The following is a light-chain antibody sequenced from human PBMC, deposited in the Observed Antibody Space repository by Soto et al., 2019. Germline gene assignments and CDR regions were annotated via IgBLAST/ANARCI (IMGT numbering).Light chain of an antibody. V-gene: IGLV2-14*03. Sequence: QSALTQPASVSGSPGQSITISCTGTSSDVGGYNYVSWYQHHPGKAPKLMIYDVSNRPSGVSNRFSGSKSGNTASLTISGLQAADEADYYCSSYTSSSTMLFGGGTKLTVL. CDR1: SSDVGGYNY. CDR2: DVS. J-gene: IGLJ2*01. CDR3: SSYTSSSTML.